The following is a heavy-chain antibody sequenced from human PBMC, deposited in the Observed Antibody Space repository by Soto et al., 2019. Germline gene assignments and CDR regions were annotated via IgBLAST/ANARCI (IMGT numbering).Heavy chain of an antibody. V-gene: IGHV3-48*01. D-gene: IGHD1-1*01. CDR3: VRGDNWSDEASDY. CDR2: ISSSSSTI. Sequence: PRGALRLSCAASGFTLSTYSMNWGRQGPGKGLEWVSYISSSSSTIFYTDSVKGRFTVSRDNAKNSLYLQMNSLRAEDTAVYYCVRGDNWSDEASDYWGQGTLVTVSS. J-gene: IGHJ4*02. CDR1: GFTLSTYS.